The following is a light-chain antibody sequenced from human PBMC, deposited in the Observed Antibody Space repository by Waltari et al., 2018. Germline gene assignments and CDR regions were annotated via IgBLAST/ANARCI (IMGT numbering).Light chain of an antibody. J-gene: IGKJ1*01. CDR1: QSVGRS. CDR2: GAS. V-gene: IGKV3-20*01. CDR3: QHYVKLPVT. Sequence: EIVLTQSPGTLSLSPGERATLSCWASQSVGRSLAWAQQKRGQAPRLLIYGASARATGIPDRCSGSGSGTDFSLTISRLEHEDLAVYYCQHYVKLPVTFGQGTKVEIK.